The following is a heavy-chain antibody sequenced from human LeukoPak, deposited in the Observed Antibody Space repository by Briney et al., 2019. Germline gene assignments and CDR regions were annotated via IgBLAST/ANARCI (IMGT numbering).Heavy chain of an antibody. V-gene: IGHV4-38-2*01. D-gene: IGHD4-17*01. CDR3: ARLSTVTKGYYFDY. Sequence: PSETLSLTCAVSGYSISSGYYWGWIRQPPGKGLEWIGSIYHSGNTYFNPSLKSRVTISVDTSKNQFSLKLSSVTAAATAVYYCARLSTVTKGYYFDYWGQGTLVTVSS. J-gene: IGHJ4*02. CDR2: IYHSGNT. CDR1: GYSISSGYY.